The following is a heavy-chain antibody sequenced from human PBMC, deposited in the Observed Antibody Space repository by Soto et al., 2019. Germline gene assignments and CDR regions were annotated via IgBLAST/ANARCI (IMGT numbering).Heavy chain of an antibody. CDR1: GFTFSSYE. D-gene: IGHD3-3*01. CDR2: ISSSGSTI. Sequence: EVQLLESGGGLVQPGGSLRLSCAASGFTFSSYEMNWVRQAPGKGLEWVSYISSSGSTIYYAESVKGRFTISRDNAKNSLYLQMNSLRAEDTAVYYCARDRALRFPREYYYYGMDVWGQGTTVTVSS. J-gene: IGHJ6*02. CDR3: ARDRALRFPREYYYYGMDV. V-gene: IGHV3-48*03.